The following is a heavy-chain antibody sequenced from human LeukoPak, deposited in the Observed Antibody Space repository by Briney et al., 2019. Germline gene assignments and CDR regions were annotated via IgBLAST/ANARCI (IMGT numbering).Heavy chain of an antibody. J-gene: IGHJ4*02. CDR1: GGSISSGGYY. CDR3: ARVTMIVVVIDY. Sequence: TSETLSLTCTVSGGSISSGGYYWSWIRQHSGRGLEWIGYIYDSGSTYYNPSLKSRVTISVDTSKNHFSLKLSSVTAADTAVYYCARVTMIVVVIDYWGQGTLVTVSS. CDR2: IYDSGST. D-gene: IGHD3-22*01. V-gene: IGHV4-31*03.